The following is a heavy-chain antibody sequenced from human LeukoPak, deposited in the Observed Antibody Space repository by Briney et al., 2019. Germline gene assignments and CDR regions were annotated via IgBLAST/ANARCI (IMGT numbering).Heavy chain of an antibody. Sequence: PGGSLRLSCAASGFTFSSYSMNWVRQAPGKGLEWVSSISSSSSYIYYADSVKGRFTISRDNAKNSLYLQMNSLRAEDTAVYYCARDGPGYSSGWYAWFDYYYYYMDVWGKGTTVTVSS. V-gene: IGHV3-21*01. CDR1: GFTFSSYS. CDR3: ARDGPGYSSGWYAWFDYYYYYMDV. CDR2: ISSSSSYI. J-gene: IGHJ6*03. D-gene: IGHD6-19*01.